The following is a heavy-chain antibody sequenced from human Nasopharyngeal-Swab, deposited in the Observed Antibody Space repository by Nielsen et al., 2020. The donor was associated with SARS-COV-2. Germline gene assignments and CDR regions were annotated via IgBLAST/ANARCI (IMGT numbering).Heavy chain of an antibody. D-gene: IGHD3-9*01. CDR1: GGSISGYY. J-gene: IGHJ4*02. CDR3: ARGRYHPTGSLRGFSTLFDY. Sequence: ASLRLSCAVSGGSISGYYWSWIRQRPGQGQEWIGEINHSDSTNYNPSLKRPVTVTLDTSKNQFPLKLSSVTAADTAVYYWARGRYHPTGSLRGFSTLFDYWGQGTLVTVSS. CDR2: INHSDST. V-gene: IGHV4-34*01.